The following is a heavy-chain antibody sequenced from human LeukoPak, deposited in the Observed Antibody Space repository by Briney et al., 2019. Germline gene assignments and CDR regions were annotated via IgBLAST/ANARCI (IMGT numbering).Heavy chain of an antibody. CDR1: GFTFSSYD. D-gene: IGHD2-15*01. V-gene: IGHV3-23*01. CDR3: AREERFCSGGRCFMPAVFDY. Sequence: AESLRVSCAASGFTFSSYDMSWVRQPPGKGLEWVSTISGSGGRIYYADSVEGRFTISRDNSKNTLYLQMNRLRAEDRAEYYCAREERFCSGGRCFMPAVFDYWGQGTLVSVSS. J-gene: IGHJ4*02. CDR2: ISGSGGRI.